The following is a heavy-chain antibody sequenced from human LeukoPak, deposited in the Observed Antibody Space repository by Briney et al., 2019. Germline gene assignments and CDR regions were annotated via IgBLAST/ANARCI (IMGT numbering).Heavy chain of an antibody. CDR3: VSANELERYYFDY. CDR2: INHSGST. J-gene: IGHJ4*02. V-gene: IGHV4-34*01. CDR1: GGSFSGYY. Sequence: SETLSLTCAVYGGSFSGYYWSWIRQPPGKGLEWIGEINHSGSTNYNPSLKSRVTISVDTSKHQFSLKLSSVTAADTAVYYCVSANELERYYFDYWGQGTLVTVSS. D-gene: IGHD1-1*01.